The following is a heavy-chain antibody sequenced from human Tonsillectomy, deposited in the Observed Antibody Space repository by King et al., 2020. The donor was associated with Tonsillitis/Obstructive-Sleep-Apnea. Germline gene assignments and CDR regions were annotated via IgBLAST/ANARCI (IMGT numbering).Heavy chain of an antibody. Sequence: VQLVESGGGLVKPGGSLRLSCAASGFPFSDYYMSWIRQAPGKGLEWVSYISSSSDNTNYADSVKGRFTISRDNANDTLYLQMNSLRAEDTAVYYCASDIPQVGAPAYWGQGTLVTVSS. D-gene: IGHD1-26*01. V-gene: IGHV3-11*06. J-gene: IGHJ4*02. CDR3: ASDIPQVGAPAY. CDR2: ISSSSDNT. CDR1: GFPFSDYY.